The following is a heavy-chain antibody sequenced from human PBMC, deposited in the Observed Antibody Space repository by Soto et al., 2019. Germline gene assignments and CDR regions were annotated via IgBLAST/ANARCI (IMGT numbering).Heavy chain of an antibody. CDR3: ARDYHSGGAFDI. D-gene: IGHD6-19*01. Sequence: SETLSLTSTVSGCSISSYYWSWIRQPPGKVLERIGYIYYSGSTNYNPSLKSRVIISVDTSKNQFSLKLSSVTAADTAVYYCARDYHSGGAFDIWGQGTMVT. V-gene: IGHV4-59*01. CDR1: GCSISSYY. J-gene: IGHJ3*02. CDR2: IYYSGST.